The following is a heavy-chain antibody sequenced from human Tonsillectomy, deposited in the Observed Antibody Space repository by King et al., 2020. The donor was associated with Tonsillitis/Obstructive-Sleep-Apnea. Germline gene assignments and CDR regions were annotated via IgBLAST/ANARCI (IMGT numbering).Heavy chain of an antibody. Sequence: VQLHQWGAGLLKPSETLSLTCGVYGGSFSGYYWSWIRQPPGKGLEWIGEINHSGSTNYSPSLKTRVTISIDTSKNQFSLRLSSVTAADTAVYYCARVGVTIFGVVKAFDIWGQGKMVTVSS. J-gene: IGHJ3*02. D-gene: IGHD3-3*01. CDR2: INHSGST. CDR1: GGSFSGYY. V-gene: IGHV4-34*01. CDR3: ARVGVTIFGVVKAFDI.